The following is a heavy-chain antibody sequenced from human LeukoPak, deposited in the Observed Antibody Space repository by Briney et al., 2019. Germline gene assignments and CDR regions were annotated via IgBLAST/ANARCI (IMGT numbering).Heavy chain of an antibody. J-gene: IGHJ6*04. CDR2: ISSSGSTI. V-gene: IGHV3-48*03. D-gene: IGHD3-10*01. Sequence: GGSLRLSCAASGFTFNSYEMNWVRQAPGKGLEWVSYISSSGSTIYYADSVKGRFTISRDNAKNSLYLQMNSLRAEDTAVYYCVREGSFYYYGMDVWGKGTTVTVSS. CDR3: VREGSFYYYGMDV. CDR1: GFTFNSYE.